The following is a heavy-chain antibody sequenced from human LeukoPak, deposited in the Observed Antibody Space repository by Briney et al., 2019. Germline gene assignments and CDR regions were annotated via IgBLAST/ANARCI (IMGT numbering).Heavy chain of an antibody. D-gene: IGHD3-10*01. V-gene: IGHV3-30-3*01. CDR1: GFTFSSYA. Sequence: GRSLRLPCAASGFTFSSYAMHWVRQAPGKGLEWVAVISYDGSNKYYADSVKGRFTISRDNSKNTLYLQMNSLRAEDTAVYYCARDRAGSGSYYFDAFDIWGQGTMVTVSS. CDR2: ISYDGSNK. CDR3: ARDRAGSGSYYFDAFDI. J-gene: IGHJ3*02.